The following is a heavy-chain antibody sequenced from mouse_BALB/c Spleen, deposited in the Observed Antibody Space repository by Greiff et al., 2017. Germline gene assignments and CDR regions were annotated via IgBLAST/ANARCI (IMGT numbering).Heavy chain of an antibody. D-gene: IGHD1-1*01. J-gene: IGHJ3*01. CDR1: GFTFSDFY. V-gene: IGHV7-1*02. Sequence: EVQLVESGGGLVQPGGSLRLSCATSGFTFSDFYMEWVRQPPGKRLEWIAASRNKANDYTTEYSASVKGRFIVSRDTSQSILYLQMNALRAEDTAIYYCAREYYGSSRGWFAYWGQGTLVTVSA. CDR2: SRNKANDYTT. CDR3: AREYYGSSRGWFAY.